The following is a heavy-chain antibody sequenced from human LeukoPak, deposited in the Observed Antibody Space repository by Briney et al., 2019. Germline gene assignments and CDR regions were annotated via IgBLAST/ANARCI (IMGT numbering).Heavy chain of an antibody. V-gene: IGHV3-30*04. CDR1: GFTFSSYA. CDR2: ISSDGSNK. D-gene: IGHD2-15*01. J-gene: IGHJ5*01. Sequence: GGSLRLSCAASGFTFSSYAMHWVRQAPGKGLEWVAVISSDGSNKYYADSMKGRFTISRDNSKNTLYLQMNSLRGEDTAVYSCAGDIAHCSGGTCYNIRFDFWGQGTLVTVSS. CDR3: AGDIAHCSGGTCYNIRFDF.